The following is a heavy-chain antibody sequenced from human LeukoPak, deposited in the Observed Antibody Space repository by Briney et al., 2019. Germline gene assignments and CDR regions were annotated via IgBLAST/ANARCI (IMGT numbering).Heavy chain of an antibody. CDR1: GGSISSYY. Sequence: SETLSLTCLLSGGSISSYYWSWIRQPPGKGLEWIGYIYHSGSTNYNPSLKSRITISVDTSQNQFSLKLSSVTAADTAVYYCARDGYSGSDALWGQGTLVTVSS. CDR3: ARDGYSGSDAL. J-gene: IGHJ4*02. V-gene: IGHV4-59*01. CDR2: IYHSGST. D-gene: IGHD5-12*01.